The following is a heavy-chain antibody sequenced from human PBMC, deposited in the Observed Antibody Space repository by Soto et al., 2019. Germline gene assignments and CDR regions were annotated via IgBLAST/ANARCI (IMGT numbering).Heavy chain of an antibody. CDR2: LIHGGST. V-gene: IGHV4-34*12. CDR1: GASLGGFH. D-gene: IGHD3-16*01. J-gene: IGHJ3*02. CDR3: ARSPLGYDYVRQTWREVGDSFDI. Sequence: SETLSLTCAIYGASLGGFHWTWLRQAPGKGLEWIGELIHGGSTNYNPSLKGRVSFSLDTSKNQFSLHLMSVTAADTAVYYCARSPLGYDYVRQTWREVGDSFDIWGRGTLVTVSS.